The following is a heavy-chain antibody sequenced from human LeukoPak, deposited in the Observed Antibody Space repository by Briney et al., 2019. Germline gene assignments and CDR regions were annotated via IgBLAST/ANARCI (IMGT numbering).Heavy chain of an antibody. CDR3: ARFGYVAAVDL. J-gene: IGHJ4*02. Sequence: GGSLRLSGAASGFSFSAYGRRWVRQAPGTGRRWVANINPAGTETYYVDPVKGRFTISRDNAKNLLYLQMNSLRAEDTAVYCCARFGYVAAVDLWGQGTLVTVSS. V-gene: IGHV3-7*01. CDR1: GFSFSAYG. CDR2: INPAGTET. D-gene: IGHD2-15*01.